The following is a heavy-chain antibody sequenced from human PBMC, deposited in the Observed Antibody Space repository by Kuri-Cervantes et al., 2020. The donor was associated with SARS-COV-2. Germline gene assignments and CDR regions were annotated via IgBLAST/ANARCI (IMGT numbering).Heavy chain of an antibody. CDR2: IYTSGST. V-gene: IGHV4-61*09. CDR1: GGSIGGSHY. J-gene: IGHJ4*02. D-gene: IGHD6-13*01. Sequence: LRLSCTVSGGSIGGSHYWTWIRQPAGKGLEWIGHIYTSGSTRYNPSLKSRVSISVDTSKNQLSLKLSSVTAADTAVYYCARDPRAVAGFDSWGQGTLVTVSS. CDR3: ARDPRAVAGFDS.